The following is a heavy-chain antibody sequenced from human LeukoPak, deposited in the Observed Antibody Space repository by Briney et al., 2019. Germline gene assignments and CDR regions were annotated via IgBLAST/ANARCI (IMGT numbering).Heavy chain of an antibody. D-gene: IGHD3-22*01. CDR2: INSDGSST. CDR1: GFTFSSYW. V-gene: IGHV3-74*01. Sequence: PGGSLRLSCAASGFTFSSYWMHWVRQAPGKGLVWVSRINSDGSSTYYADSVKGRFTISRDNSKNTLYLQMNSLRAEDTAVYYCAKANYYDWVTFDYWGQGTLVTVSS. CDR3: AKANYYDWVTFDY. J-gene: IGHJ4*02.